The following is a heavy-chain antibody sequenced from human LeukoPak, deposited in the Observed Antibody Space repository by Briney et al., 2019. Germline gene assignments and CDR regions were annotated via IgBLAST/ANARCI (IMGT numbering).Heavy chain of an antibody. CDR3: ARDLGYSGYDPNPFDY. CDR1: GFTFDDYG. Sequence: PGGSLRLSCAASGFTFDDYGMSWVRQAPGKGLEWVSGINWNGGSTGYADSVKGRFTISRDNAKNSLYLQMNSLRAEDTALYYCARDLGYSGYDPNPFDYWGQGTLVTVSS. V-gene: IGHV3-20*04. CDR2: INWNGGST. D-gene: IGHD5-12*01. J-gene: IGHJ4*02.